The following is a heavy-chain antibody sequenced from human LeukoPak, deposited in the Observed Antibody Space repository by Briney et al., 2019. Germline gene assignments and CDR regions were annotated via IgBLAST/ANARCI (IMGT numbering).Heavy chain of an antibody. J-gene: IGHJ2*01. D-gene: IGHD4-11*01. CDR2: IRDSGGIT. CDR3: AKDARPVSTEWYFDL. V-gene: IGHV3-23*01. CDR1: GFTFSSYA. Sequence: GGSLRLSCAASGFTFSSYAMSWLRHAPGKGLEGVSTIRDSGGITYYAEPVKGRFTISRDNSKNTLYLHMNSLRADDTAVYYCAKDARPVSTEWYFDLWGRGTLVTVSS.